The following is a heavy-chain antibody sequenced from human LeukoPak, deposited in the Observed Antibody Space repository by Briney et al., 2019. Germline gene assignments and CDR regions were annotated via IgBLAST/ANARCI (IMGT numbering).Heavy chain of an antibody. CDR1: GFTFSNAW. CDR3: TTEGYGDYVYDY. J-gene: IGHJ4*02. Sequence: GGSLRLSCPASGFTFSNAWMSWVRQAPGKGLEWVGRIKSKTDGGTTDYAAPVKGRFTISRDDSKNTLYLQMNSLETEDTAVYYCTTEGYGDYVYDYWGQGTLVTVSS. D-gene: IGHD4-17*01. CDR2: IKSKTDGGTT. V-gene: IGHV3-15*01.